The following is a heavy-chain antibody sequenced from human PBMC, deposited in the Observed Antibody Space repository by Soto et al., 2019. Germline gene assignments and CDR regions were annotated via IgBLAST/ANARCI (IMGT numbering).Heavy chain of an antibody. CDR1: GGSLSDYF. D-gene: IGHD2-21*01. Sequence: SETLSLTCIVSGGSLSDYFWSWIRQPPGMALEWIGEINHLGSINYNPSLKSRVTMSVDTSKNQFSLTLNSVTAADTATYYCARGGISHWAYFYYMDVWDRGNTVTVS. CDR3: ARGGISHWAYFYYMDV. V-gene: IGHV4-34*01. J-gene: IGHJ6*03. CDR2: INHLGSI.